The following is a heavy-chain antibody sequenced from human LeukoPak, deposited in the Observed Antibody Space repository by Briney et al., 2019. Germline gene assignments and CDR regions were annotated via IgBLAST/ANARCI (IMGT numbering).Heavy chain of an antibody. V-gene: IGHV4-59*01. CDR3: AREHSGSYFFINWFDP. CDR1: GGSISSYY. D-gene: IGHD1-26*01. Sequence: SETLSLTCTVSGGSISSYYWSWIRQPPGKGLEWIGYIYYSGSTNYNPSLKSRVTISVDTSKNQFSLKLSSVTAADTAVYYRAREHSGSYFFINWFDPWGQGTLVTVSS. CDR2: IYYSGST. J-gene: IGHJ5*02.